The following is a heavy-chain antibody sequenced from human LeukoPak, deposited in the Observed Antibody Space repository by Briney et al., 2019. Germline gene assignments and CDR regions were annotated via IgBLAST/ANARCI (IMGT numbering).Heavy chain of an antibody. Sequence: ASVKASCKASGYTFTSYGISWVRQAPGQGLEWMGWISAYNGNTNYAQKLQGRVTMTTDTSTSTAYMELRSLRSDDTAVYYRARGGCSSTSCYLSGYYGMDVWGQGTTVTVSS. CDR2: ISAYNGNT. D-gene: IGHD2-2*01. J-gene: IGHJ6*02. V-gene: IGHV1-18*01. CDR3: ARGGCSSTSCYLSGYYGMDV. CDR1: GYTFTSYG.